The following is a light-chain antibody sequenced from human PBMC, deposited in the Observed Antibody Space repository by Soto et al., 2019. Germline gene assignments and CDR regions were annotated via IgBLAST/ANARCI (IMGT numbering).Light chain of an antibody. V-gene: IGKV3-20*01. CDR2: AAS. Sequence: VCTQSPGTPSLSPGERAILSCRASQSVSSNSIVWYQQTPGQAPRLLIYAASSRATGIPDRFSGSGSGTDFTLTITRLEPEDFAVYYCQYHDPLPTWTFGQGTKVDI. CDR1: QSVSSNS. J-gene: IGKJ1*01. CDR3: QYHDPLPTWT.